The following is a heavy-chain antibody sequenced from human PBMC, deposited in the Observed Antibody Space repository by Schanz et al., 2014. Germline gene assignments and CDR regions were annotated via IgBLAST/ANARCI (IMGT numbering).Heavy chain of an antibody. CDR1: GGSISGYY. V-gene: IGHV4-4*08. Sequence: QVQLQESGPGLEKPSETLSLTCTVSGGSISGYYWTWVRQSPGKGLEWIGYIYSSGSTNYNPSLKRRVTMSVDTSNNQFSLRLSSVTAEDTAVYYCARDGLGADYWGQGTLVTVSA. CDR3: ARDGLGADY. J-gene: IGHJ4*02. CDR2: IYSSGST.